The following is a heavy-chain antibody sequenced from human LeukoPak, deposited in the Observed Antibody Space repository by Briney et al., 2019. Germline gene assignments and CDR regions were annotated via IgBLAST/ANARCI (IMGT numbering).Heavy chain of an antibody. Sequence: GGSLRLSCAASGFTFSSYGMGWVRQAPGKGLEWVSAISGSGGSTYYADSVKGRFTISRDNSKNTLYLQMNSLRAEDTAVYYCAKDQRQWFGEYFDYWGQGTLVTVSS. CDR2: ISGSGGST. CDR3: AKDQRQWFGEYFDY. CDR1: GFTFSSYG. V-gene: IGHV3-23*01. J-gene: IGHJ4*02. D-gene: IGHD3-10*01.